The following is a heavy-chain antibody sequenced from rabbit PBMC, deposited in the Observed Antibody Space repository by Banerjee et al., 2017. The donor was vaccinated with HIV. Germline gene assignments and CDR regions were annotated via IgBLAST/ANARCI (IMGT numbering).Heavy chain of an antibody. V-gene: IGHV1S47*01. D-gene: IGHD4-2*01. CDR1: GIDFSSYG. CDR3: ARDLGYVNSGLNL. CDR2: IYPGFGIR. J-gene: IGHJ4*01. Sequence: ELVESGGGLVQPGESLKLSCKASGIDFSSYGISWVRQAPGKGPEWIAYIYPGFGIRNYANSVKGRFTISSDNAQNTVFLQMTSLTASDTATYFCARDLGYVNSGLNLWGPGTLVTV.